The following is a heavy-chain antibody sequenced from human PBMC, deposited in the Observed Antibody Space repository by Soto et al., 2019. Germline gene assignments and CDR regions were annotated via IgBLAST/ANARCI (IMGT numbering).Heavy chain of an antibody. J-gene: IGHJ5*02. D-gene: IGHD3-3*01. V-gene: IGHV4-39*01. CDR2: IYYSGST. CDR1: GGSISSSSYY. Sequence: SETLSLTCTVSGGSISSSSYYWGWIRQPPGKGLEWIGSIYYSGSTYYNPSLKSRVTISVDTSKNQFSLKLTSVTAADTAVYYCARMGDFWSGPGELDPWGQGTLVTVSS. CDR3: ARMGDFWSGPGELDP.